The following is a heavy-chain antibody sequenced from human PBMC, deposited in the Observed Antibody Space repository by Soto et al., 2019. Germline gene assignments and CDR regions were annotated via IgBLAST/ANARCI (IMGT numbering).Heavy chain of an antibody. CDR2: IIPIIGAP. J-gene: IGHJ6*04. CDR3: ARVSCTTEWTRGRDV. D-gene: IGHD1-1*01. Sequence: VELEQSGAEVKKPGSSVKVSCTTSGVILSGYTFSWVRQAPGQGLEWMGRIIPIIGAPFSTQKFQDRVAFTADISTNTVYRDLRSLTSEDTSVYECARVSCTTEWTRGRDVWGKGTTVTVSS. V-gene: IGHV1-69*08. CDR1: GVILSGYT.